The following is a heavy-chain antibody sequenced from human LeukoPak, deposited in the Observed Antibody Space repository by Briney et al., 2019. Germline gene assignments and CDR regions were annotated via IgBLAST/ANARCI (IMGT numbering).Heavy chain of an antibody. J-gene: IGHJ4*02. D-gene: IGHD6-19*01. CDR3: ARESGNGEQWLGH. CDR2: IYSGGST. Sequence: GGSLRLSCAASGFTVSSNYMSWIRQAPGKGLEWVSVIYSGGSTYYADSVKGRFTISRDNSKNTLYLQMNSLRAEDTAVYYCARESGNGEQWLGHWGQGTLVTVSS. V-gene: IGHV3-53*01. CDR1: GFTVSSNY.